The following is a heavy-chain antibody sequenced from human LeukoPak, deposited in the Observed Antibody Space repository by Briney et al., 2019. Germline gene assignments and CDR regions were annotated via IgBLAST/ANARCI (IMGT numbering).Heavy chain of an antibody. CDR1: GFTFTSYA. CDR2: ISGIGGNT. V-gene: IGHV3-23*01. Sequence: GGSLRLSCAASGFTFTSYAMSWVRHAPGKGMQWVSTISGIGGNTYYADSVKGRFTISRDNSKNTLYLQMNSLRVEDTAVYYCARGGSPRGFLGYWGQGTLVTVSS. J-gene: IGHJ4*02. CDR3: ARGGSPRGFLGY. D-gene: IGHD2-15*01.